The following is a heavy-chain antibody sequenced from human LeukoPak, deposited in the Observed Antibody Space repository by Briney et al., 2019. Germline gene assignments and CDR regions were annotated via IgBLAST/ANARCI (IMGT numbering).Heavy chain of an antibody. CDR3: VRDGGVSGYDLLDY. CDR1: GFTFSKYW. CDR2: INQDGSEA. J-gene: IGHJ4*02. D-gene: IGHD5-12*01. Sequence: GGSLRLSCAASGFTFSKYWMTWVRQAPGKGLGWVAHINQDGSEAHYMDSANARLTISRDNAKNSLSLQMNSLRAEDTAVYYCVRDGGVSGYDLLDYWGQGTLVTVSS. V-gene: IGHV3-7*01.